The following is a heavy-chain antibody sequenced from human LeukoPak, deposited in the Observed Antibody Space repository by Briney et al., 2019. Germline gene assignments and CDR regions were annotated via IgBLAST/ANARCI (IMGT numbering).Heavy chain of an antibody. CDR1: GGSIRGYY. CDR3: ARPVLLWFNAFDI. Sequence: SETLSLTCNVSGGSIRGYYWSWIRQPPGKGLEWIGYIYSSGSTYYNPSLKSRVTISVDTSKNQFSLKLSSVTAADTAVYYCARPVLLWFNAFDIWGQGTMVTVSS. J-gene: IGHJ3*02. CDR2: IYSSGST. V-gene: IGHV4-59*12. D-gene: IGHD3-10*01.